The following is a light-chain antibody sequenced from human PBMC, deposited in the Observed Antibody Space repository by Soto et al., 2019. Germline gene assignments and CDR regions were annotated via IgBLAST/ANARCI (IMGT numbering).Light chain of an antibody. CDR1: QSITNS. CDR3: QQYSSYWT. CDR2: KAT. Sequence: DIQMTQSPSTLSASVGDRVTITCRASQSITNSLAWYQQKPGKAPKLLIYKATSLESAVPSRFCGSGSGTEFTLTITSLQPDDFATYYCQQYSSYWTFGQGTKVEIK. J-gene: IGKJ1*01. V-gene: IGKV1-5*03.